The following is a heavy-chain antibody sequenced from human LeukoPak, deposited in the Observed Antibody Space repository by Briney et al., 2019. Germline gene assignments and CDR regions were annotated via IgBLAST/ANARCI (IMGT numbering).Heavy chain of an antibody. J-gene: IGHJ4*02. CDR2: ITPNSGGT. D-gene: IGHD4-17*01. CDR3: ARGEAYGEVDY. Sequence: ASVKVSCKASGYTFTGYYMHWVRQAPGQGLEWMGRITPNSGGTNYAQKFQGRVTMTRDTSISTAYMELSSLRSEDTAVYYCARGEAYGEVDYWGQGTLVTVSS. CDR1: GYTFTGYY. V-gene: IGHV1-2*06.